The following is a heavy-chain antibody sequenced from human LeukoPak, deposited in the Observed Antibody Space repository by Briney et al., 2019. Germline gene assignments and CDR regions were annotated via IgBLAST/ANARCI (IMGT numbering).Heavy chain of an antibody. CDR3: AKEGAYCGGDCYSYFDY. CDR1: GFTFSNSA. D-gene: IGHD2-21*02. Sequence: GGSLRLSCAASGFTFSNSAMNWVRQAPGKGLEWVSGISGSGGSTYYADSVKGRFTVSRDNSKNTLYLQMNSLRLEDTAVYYGAKEGAYCGGDCYSYFDYWGQGTLVTVSS. J-gene: IGHJ4*02. CDR2: ISGSGGST. V-gene: IGHV3-23*01.